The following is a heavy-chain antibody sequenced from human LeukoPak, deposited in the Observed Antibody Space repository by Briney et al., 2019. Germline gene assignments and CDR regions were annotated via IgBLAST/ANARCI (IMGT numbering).Heavy chain of an antibody. CDR2: IFHTGHT. CDR3: ARGFYGAGSHFDY. CDR1: GGSISSGDFP. V-gene: IGHV4-30-2*01. D-gene: IGHD3-10*01. Sequence: SETLSLTCAVSGGSISSGDFPWSWLRQPPAKGLEWIGYIFHTGHTSYNPSLKSRVTISVDMSKNQLSLRLTSVTAADTAVYYCARGFYGAGSHFDYWGQGTLVTVSS. J-gene: IGHJ4*02.